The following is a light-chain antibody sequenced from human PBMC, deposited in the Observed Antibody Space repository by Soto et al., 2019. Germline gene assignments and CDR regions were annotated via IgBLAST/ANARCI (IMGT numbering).Light chain of an antibody. V-gene: IGKV3-20*01. Sequence: EIVLTQSPDTLSLSPGERATLSCRASQSVSSNSFAWYQQKSGQAPRLLIYGASSRASGIPDRFSGSASGTDFILTISRLEPEDVALYYCQQYGTSPRTFGQGTKVEVK. J-gene: IGKJ1*01. CDR1: QSVSSNS. CDR2: GAS. CDR3: QQYGTSPRT.